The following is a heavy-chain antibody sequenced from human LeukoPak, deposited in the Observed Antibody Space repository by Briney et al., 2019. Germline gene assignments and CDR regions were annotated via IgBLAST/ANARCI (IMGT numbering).Heavy chain of an antibody. Sequence: PGGSLRLSYAAPGFTVSSNYMSWVRQAPGKGLEWVSVIYSGGSTYYADSVKGRFTISRDNSKNTLYLQMNSLRAEDTAVYYCARDPKGDWYFDLWGRGTLVTVSS. V-gene: IGHV3-53*01. CDR3: ARDPKGDWYFDL. CDR2: IYSGGST. J-gene: IGHJ2*01. D-gene: IGHD3-16*01. CDR1: GFTVSSNY.